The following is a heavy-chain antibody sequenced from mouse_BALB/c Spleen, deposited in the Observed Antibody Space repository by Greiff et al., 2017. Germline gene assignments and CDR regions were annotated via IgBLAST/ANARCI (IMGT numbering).Heavy chain of an antibody. CDR1: GFSLTSYG. J-gene: IGHJ1*01. D-gene: IGHD1-1*01. CDR2: IWGDGST. V-gene: IGHV2-3*01. CDR3: AKPDGSSYYWYFDV. Sequence: VKLVESGPGLVAPSQCLSITCTVSGFSLTSYGVSWVRQPPGKGLEWLGVIWGDGSTNYHSALISRLSISKDNSKSQVFLKLNSLQTDDTATYYCAKPDGSSYYWYFDVWGAGTTVTVSS.